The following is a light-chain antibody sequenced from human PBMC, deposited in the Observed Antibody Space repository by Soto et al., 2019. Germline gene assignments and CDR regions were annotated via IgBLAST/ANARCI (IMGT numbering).Light chain of an antibody. CDR3: QQYNSYPWT. CDR2: KAS. Sequence: DIQMTQSPSTLSASVGDRVTITCRASQSISNWLAWYQQKPGKAPKLLIYKASSLESGVPSRFSGSGSGTDFTLTISSLQPDDFAAYYCQQYNSYPWTFGQGTQVEIK. J-gene: IGKJ1*01. CDR1: QSISNW. V-gene: IGKV1-5*03.